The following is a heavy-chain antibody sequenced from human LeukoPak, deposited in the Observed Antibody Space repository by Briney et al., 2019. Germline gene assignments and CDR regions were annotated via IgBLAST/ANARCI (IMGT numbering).Heavy chain of an antibody. CDR1: GFTFSSYA. CDR3: AKDKVVRVTMVRADY. V-gene: IGHV3-23*01. Sequence: GGSLRLSCAASGFTFSSYAMSWVRQAPGKGLEWVSAISGSGGSTYYADSVKGRFTISRDSSKNTLYLQMNSLRAEDTAVYYCAKDKVVRVTMVRADYWGQGTLVTVSS. D-gene: IGHD3-10*01. J-gene: IGHJ4*02. CDR2: ISGSGGST.